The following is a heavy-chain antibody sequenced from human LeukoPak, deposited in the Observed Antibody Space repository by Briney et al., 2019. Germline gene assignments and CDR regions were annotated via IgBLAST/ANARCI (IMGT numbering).Heavy chain of an antibody. D-gene: IGHD3-10*01. CDR2: IYYTGST. Sequence: TSETLSLTCTVSGGSISSYYWGWNRQPPGKGLEWIGYIYYTGSTNCNPSLRSRVTISVDSSKNQFSLKVNSVTAADTAVYYCARGDYFGSGLGDWGQGTLVTVSS. V-gene: IGHV4-59*01. CDR3: ARGDYFGSGLGD. CDR1: GGSISSYY. J-gene: IGHJ4*02.